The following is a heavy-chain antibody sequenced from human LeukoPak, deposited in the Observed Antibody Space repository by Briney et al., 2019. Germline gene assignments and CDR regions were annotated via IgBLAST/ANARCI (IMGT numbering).Heavy chain of an antibody. D-gene: IGHD6-19*01. V-gene: IGHV3-23*01. CDR2: ISGSGGST. J-gene: IGHJ3*02. CDR3: ARDIAVAGDAFDI. Sequence: GGSLRLSRAASGFTFSSYAMSWVRQAPGKGLEWVSAISGSGGSTYYADSVKGRFTISRDNAKNSLYLQMNSLRAEDTAVYYCARDIAVAGDAFDIWGQGTMVTVSS. CDR1: GFTFSSYA.